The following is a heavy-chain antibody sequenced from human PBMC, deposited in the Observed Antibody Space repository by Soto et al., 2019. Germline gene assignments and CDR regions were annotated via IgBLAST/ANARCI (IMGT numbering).Heavy chain of an antibody. CDR2: IKRETDGGTS. V-gene: IGHV3-15*01. Sequence: EVQLVESGGGLVKPGGSVRLSCAASGFAFSKAWMNWVRQAPGKGLEWVGHIKRETDGGTSDYAAPVTGRFFISRDDSKDILYLQMNSLKTEDTAVYYCTTEGYVSGSYEADYWGQGTLVTVSS. CDR3: TTEGYVSGSYEADY. CDR1: GFAFSKAW. D-gene: IGHD3-10*01. J-gene: IGHJ4*02.